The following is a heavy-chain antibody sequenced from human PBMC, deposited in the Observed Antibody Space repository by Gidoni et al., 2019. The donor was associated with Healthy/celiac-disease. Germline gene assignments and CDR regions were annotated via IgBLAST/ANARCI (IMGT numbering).Heavy chain of an antibody. V-gene: IGHV3-11*01. Sequence: QVQLVESGGGLVKPGGSLRPACAASGFTFSDYYMGWIRQAPGKGLEWVSYISSSGSTIYYADSVKGRFTISRDIAKNSLYLQMNSLRAEDTAVYYCAREGNDWDYYYYGMDVWGQGTTVTVSS. CDR1: GFTFSDYY. CDR2: ISSSGSTI. CDR3: AREGNDWDYYYYGMDV. J-gene: IGHJ6*02. D-gene: IGHD1-1*01.